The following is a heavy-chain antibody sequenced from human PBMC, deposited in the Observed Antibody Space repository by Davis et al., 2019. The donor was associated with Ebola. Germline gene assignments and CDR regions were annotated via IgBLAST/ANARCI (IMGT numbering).Heavy chain of an antibody. Sequence: ASVTVSRQASGYTLPTFVINWLRQAPGQRLEWMGWINAGNGNTKYSQKFQGRVTITRDTSASTAYMELSSLRSEDTAVYYCARVDSSSWFNWFDTWGQGTTVTVSS. D-gene: IGHD6-13*01. CDR3: ARVDSSSWFNWFDT. V-gene: IGHV1-3*01. CDR1: GYTLPTFV. J-gene: IGHJ5*01. CDR2: INAGNGNT.